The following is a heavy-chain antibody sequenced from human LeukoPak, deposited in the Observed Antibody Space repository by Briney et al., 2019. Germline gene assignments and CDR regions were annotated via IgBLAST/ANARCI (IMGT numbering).Heavy chain of an antibody. CDR1: GFTFSSHW. V-gene: IGHV3-74*01. CDR2: INSDGSST. D-gene: IGHD3-22*01. J-gene: IGHJ4*02. CDR3: SRDQYDSGVGGD. Sequence: PGGSLRLSCAASGFTFSSHWMHWARHAPGKGLVWVSRINSDGSSTSYADSVKGRFTISRDNAKNTLYLQMNSLRAGDTAVYYCSRDQYDSGVGGDWGQGTLVTVSS.